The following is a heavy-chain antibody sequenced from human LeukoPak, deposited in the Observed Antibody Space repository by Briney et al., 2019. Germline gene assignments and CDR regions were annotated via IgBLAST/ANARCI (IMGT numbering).Heavy chain of an antibody. Sequence: GASVKVSCKASGYTFTSYGISWVRQAPGQGLEWMGWISAYNGNTNYAQKLQGRVTMTTDTSTSTAYMELRSLRSDDTAVYYCARAPVVPAAIRGVYYYMDVWGKGTTVTVSS. CDR3: ARAPVVPAAIRGVYYYMDV. J-gene: IGHJ6*03. CDR1: GYTFTSYG. D-gene: IGHD2-2*02. V-gene: IGHV1-18*01. CDR2: ISAYNGNT.